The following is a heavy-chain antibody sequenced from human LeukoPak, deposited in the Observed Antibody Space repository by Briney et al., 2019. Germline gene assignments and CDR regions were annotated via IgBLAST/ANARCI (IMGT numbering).Heavy chain of an antibody. CDR2: IYYSGST. CDR3: ARGGSGWYSHAFDI. Sequence: SETLSLTCTVSGGSISSYYWSWIRQPPGKGLEWIGYIYYSGSTNYNPSLKSRVTISVDTSKNQFSLKLSSVTAADTAVYYCARGGSGWYSHAFDIWGLGTMVTVSS. CDR1: GGSISSYY. J-gene: IGHJ3*02. D-gene: IGHD6-19*01. V-gene: IGHV4-59*01.